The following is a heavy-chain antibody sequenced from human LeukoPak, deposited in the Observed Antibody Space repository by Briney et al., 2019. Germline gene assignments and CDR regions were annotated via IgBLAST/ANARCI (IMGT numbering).Heavy chain of an antibody. Sequence: SGGSLRLSCAASGFMFSSYWMTWVRQAPGKGLEWVANIKQDGSEKYYVDSVKGRFTISRDNAKKSLYLQMNSLRAEDTAVYYCARAGGSSWADSWGQGTLVTVSS. D-gene: IGHD6-13*01. CDR2: IKQDGSEK. V-gene: IGHV3-7*01. CDR3: ARAGGSSWADS. CDR1: GFMFSSYW. J-gene: IGHJ5*01.